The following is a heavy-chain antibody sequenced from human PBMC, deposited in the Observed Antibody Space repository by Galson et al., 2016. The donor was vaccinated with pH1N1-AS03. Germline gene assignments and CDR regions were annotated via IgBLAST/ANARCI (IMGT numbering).Heavy chain of an antibody. CDR2: IDSDGSST. D-gene: IGHD3-16*01. V-gene: IGHV3-74*01. Sequence: SLRLSCAASGFTFSSYWMHWVRQAPGKGLVWVSRIDSDGSSTNYADSVKGRFTISSDNAKNTLYLQMNSLRAEDTAVYYCARAVQLGEVGGYFDYWGQGTLVTVSS. CDR3: ARAVQLGEVGGYFDY. J-gene: IGHJ4*02. CDR1: GFTFSSYW.